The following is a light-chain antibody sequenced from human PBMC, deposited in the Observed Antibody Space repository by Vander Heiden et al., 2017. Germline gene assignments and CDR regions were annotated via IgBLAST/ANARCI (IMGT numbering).Light chain of an antibody. CDR3: QQSSTAPLT. J-gene: IGKJ4*01. CDR2: WAS. Sequence: DIVMTQSPDYLAVSLGERDTINCKSSQSVLSSSNNKNYLAWYQQIPGQPPKLLINWASTRESGVPDRFSGSGSGTDFTLTISSLQAEDVAVYYCQQSSTAPLTFGGGTKVEIK. CDR1: QSVLSSSNNKNY. V-gene: IGKV4-1*01.